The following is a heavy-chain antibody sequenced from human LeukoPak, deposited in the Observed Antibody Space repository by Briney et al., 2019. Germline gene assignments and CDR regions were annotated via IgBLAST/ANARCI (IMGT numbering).Heavy chain of an antibody. J-gene: IGHJ4*02. CDR1: GFSFSSYS. CDR3: AKDRYSYAFEYSDS. V-gene: IGHV3-30*04. D-gene: IGHD5-18*01. CDR2: ISNDGSKK. Sequence: GRSLRLSCAVSGFSFSSYSMHWVRQAPGKGLDWVAVISNDGSKKYYADSVKGRFTISRDNSKNTLSLQVSSLRTEDTAVYYCAKDRYSYAFEYSDSWGQGTLVTVSS.